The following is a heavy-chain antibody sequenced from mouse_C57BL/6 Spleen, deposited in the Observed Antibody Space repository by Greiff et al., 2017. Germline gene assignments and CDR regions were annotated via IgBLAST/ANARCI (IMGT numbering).Heavy chain of an antibody. D-gene: IGHD1-1*01. CDR3: ARIYYYGSSYVWYFDV. CDR1: GFTFSSYG. CDR2: ISSGGSYT. V-gene: IGHV5-6*02. J-gene: IGHJ1*03. Sequence: DVMLVESGGDLVKPGGSLKLSCAASGFTFSSYGMSWFRQTPDKRLEWVATISSGGSYTYYPDSVKGRFTISRDNAKNTLYLQMSSLKSEDTAMYYCARIYYYGSSYVWYFDVWGTGTTVTVSS.